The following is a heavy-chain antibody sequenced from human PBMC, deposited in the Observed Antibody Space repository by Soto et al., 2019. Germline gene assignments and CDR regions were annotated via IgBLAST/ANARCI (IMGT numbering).Heavy chain of an antibody. Sequence: EVQLVESGGGLVKPGGSLRLSCAASGFTFSSYSMNWVRQAPGKGLEWDSSISSSSSYIYYADSVKGRFTISRDNAKNSLYLQMNSLRAEDTAVYYCAREHGYCSGGSCYSGAFDIWGQGTMVTVSS. V-gene: IGHV3-21*01. CDR3: AREHGYCSGGSCYSGAFDI. CDR1: GFTFSSYS. CDR2: ISSSSSYI. D-gene: IGHD2-15*01. J-gene: IGHJ3*02.